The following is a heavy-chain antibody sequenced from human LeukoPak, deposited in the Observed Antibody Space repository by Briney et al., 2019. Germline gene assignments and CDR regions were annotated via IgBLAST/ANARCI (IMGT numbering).Heavy chain of an antibody. Sequence: PGGSLRLSCAASGFTFYDYGMSWDRQAPGKGLEWVSGINWNGGSTGYADSVKGRFTISRDNAKNSLYLQMNSLRAEDTALYYCARDSSSWYVSEHWGEGTLVTVSS. J-gene: IGHJ1*01. CDR2: INWNGGST. V-gene: IGHV3-20*04. D-gene: IGHD6-13*01. CDR1: GFTFYDYG. CDR3: ARDSSSWYVSEH.